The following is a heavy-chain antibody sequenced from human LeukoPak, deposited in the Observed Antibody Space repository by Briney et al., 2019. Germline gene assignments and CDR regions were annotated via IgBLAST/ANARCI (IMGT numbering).Heavy chain of an antibody. CDR1: GYTFTIYG. V-gene: IGHV1-18*01. Sequence: GASVKVSCKASGYTFTIYGISWVRQAPGQGLEWMGWISAYNGNTNYAQKLQGRVTMTTDASTSTAYMELRSLRSDDTAVYYCARDGRRYCSSTSCPPDPWGQGTLVTVSS. CDR2: ISAYNGNT. J-gene: IGHJ5*02. D-gene: IGHD2-2*01. CDR3: ARDGRRYCSSTSCPPDP.